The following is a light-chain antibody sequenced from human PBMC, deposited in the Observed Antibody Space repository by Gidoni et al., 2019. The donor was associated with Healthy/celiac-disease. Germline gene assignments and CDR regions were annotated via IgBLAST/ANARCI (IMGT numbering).Light chain of an antibody. Sequence: DIQMTQPPSSLSASVGDRVTITCRASQSISSYLNWYQQKPGKAPKLLIYAASSLQSGVPSRFSGSRSGTDFTLTISSLQPEDFATYYCQQSYSTPDTFGQXTKLEIK. CDR3: QQSYSTPDT. CDR1: QSISSY. V-gene: IGKV1-39*01. CDR2: AAS. J-gene: IGKJ2*01.